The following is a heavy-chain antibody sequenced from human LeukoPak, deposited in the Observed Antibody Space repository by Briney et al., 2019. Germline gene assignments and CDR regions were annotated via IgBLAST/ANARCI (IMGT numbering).Heavy chain of an antibody. Sequence: GGSLRLSCAASGFTFSTYAMHWVRQAPGKGLEWVAVISYDGSNKYYADSVKGRFTISRDNSKNTLYLQMNSLRAEDTAVYYCARVPRWLQFNGDYWGQGTLVTVSS. CDR3: ARVPRWLQFNGDY. D-gene: IGHD5-24*01. CDR2: ISYDGSNK. J-gene: IGHJ4*02. V-gene: IGHV3-30-3*01. CDR1: GFTFSTYA.